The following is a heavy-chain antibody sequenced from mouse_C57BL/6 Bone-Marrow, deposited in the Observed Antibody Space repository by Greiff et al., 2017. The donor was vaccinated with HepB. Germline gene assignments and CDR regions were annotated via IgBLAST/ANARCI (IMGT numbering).Heavy chain of an antibody. J-gene: IGHJ3*01. CDR1: GYTFTNYW. V-gene: IGHV1-63*01. CDR3: ARGYYGSSPWFAY. Sequence: VQLQQSGAELVRPGTSVKMSCKASGYTFTNYWIGWAKQRPGHGLEWIGDIYPGGGYPNYNEKFKGKATLTADKSSSTAYMQFSSLTSEDSAIYYCARGYYGSSPWFAYWGQGTLVTVSA. CDR2: IYPGGGYP. D-gene: IGHD1-1*01.